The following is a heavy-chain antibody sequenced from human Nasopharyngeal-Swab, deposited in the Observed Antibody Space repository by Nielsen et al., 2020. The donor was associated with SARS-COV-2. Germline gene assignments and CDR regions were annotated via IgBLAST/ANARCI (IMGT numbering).Heavy chain of an antibody. CDR1: GFTFSTYT. CDR3: SNGRWSTRLFDS. Sequence: GESLKISCAASGFTFSTYTMHWVRQAPGKGLEWVSSITSTSSNMYYADSLKGRFTIPRDNAKSSLYLQVNSLRAEDTAVYYCSNGRWSTRLFDSWGQGTLVTVSS. CDR2: ITSTSSNM. J-gene: IGHJ4*02. V-gene: IGHV3-21*01. D-gene: IGHD4-23*01.